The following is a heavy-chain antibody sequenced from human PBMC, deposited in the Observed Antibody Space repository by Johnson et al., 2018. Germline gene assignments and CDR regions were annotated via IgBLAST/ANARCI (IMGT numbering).Heavy chain of an antibody. CDR1: GFTFSSYA. CDR3: AKDIVSVWYYDSSGYIAFDI. D-gene: IGHD3-22*01. Sequence: VQLVQSGGGVVQPGRSLRLSCAASGFTFSSYAMHWVRQAPGKGLEWVSGISWNSGSIGYADSVKGRFTISRDNAKNSMYLQMNSLRSEETALYYCAKDIVSVWYYDSSGYIAFDIWGQGTMVTVSS. V-gene: IGHV3-9*01. CDR2: ISWNSGSI. J-gene: IGHJ3*02.